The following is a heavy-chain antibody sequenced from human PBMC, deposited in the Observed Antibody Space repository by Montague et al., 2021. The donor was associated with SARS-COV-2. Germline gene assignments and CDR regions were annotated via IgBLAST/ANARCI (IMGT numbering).Heavy chain of an antibody. CDR1: GFTFSSYA. V-gene: IGHV3-23*01. D-gene: IGHD3-22*01. J-gene: IGHJ4*02. Sequence: SLRLSCAASGFTFSSYAMSSVRQAPGKGLEWVPAISGSGGSTYYXDSVKVRYTISRDDSKNTLYLQMNSLRAEDTAVYYCRVGNYYDSISDYWGQGTLVTVSS. CDR3: RVGNYYDSISDY. CDR2: ISGSGGST.